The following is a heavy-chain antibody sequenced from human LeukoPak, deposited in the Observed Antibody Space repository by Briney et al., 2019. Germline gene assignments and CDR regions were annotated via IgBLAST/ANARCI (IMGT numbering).Heavy chain of an antibody. D-gene: IGHD3-3*01. V-gene: IGHV4-38-2*02. CDR2: IYHSGST. J-gene: IGHJ4*02. Sequence: PSETLSLTCSDSDYSLSSGYYWGWIRQPPGKGLEWIGSIYHSGSTYYNPSLKSRVTISVDTSKNQFSLKLSSVTAADTAVYYCARGLTIFGVVTPQGHYFDYWGQGTLVTVS. CDR1: DYSLSSGYY. CDR3: ARGLTIFGVVTPQGHYFDY.